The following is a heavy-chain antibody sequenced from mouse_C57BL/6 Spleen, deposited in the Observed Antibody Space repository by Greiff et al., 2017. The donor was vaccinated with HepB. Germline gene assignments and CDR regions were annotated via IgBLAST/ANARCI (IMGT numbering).Heavy chain of an antibody. CDR2: IYPGSGNT. CDR1: GYTFTDYY. V-gene: IGHV1-76*01. J-gene: IGHJ2*01. Sequence: VQRVESGAELVRPGASVKLSCKASGYTFTDYYINWVKQRPGQGLEWIARIYPGSGNTYYNEKFKGKATLTAEKSSSTAYMQLSSLTSEDSAVYFGAREGLAYFDYWGQGTTLTVSS. CDR3: AREGLAYFDY. D-gene: IGHD3-3*01.